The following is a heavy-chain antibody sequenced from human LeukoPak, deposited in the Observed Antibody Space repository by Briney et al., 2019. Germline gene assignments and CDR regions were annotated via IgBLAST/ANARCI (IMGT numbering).Heavy chain of an antibody. CDR3: GRVGGRSKAAKGDALDI. V-gene: IGHV3-21*06. CDR1: GFTFSSYS. CDR2: ISSASTYM. D-gene: IGHD6-6*01. Sequence: GGSLRLSCAASGFTFSSYSMNWVRQAPGKGLEWLSSISSASTYMYYADSVKGRFTISRDNAKNLMYLQMNSLRVEDTAVYYCGRVGGRSKAAKGDALDIWGQGTMVTVSS. J-gene: IGHJ3*02.